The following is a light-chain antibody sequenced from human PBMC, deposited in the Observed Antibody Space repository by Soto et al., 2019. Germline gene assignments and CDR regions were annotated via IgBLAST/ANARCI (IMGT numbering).Light chain of an antibody. CDR3: SSYTSISTRV. Sequence: QSVLTQPASVSGSPGQSITISCTGTSSDVGGYNYVSWYQQHPGKAPKLMIYDVSNRPSGVSNRFSGSKSGNTASLSISGLQAEDVADHYCSSYTSISTRVFGTGTKVTVL. CDR1: SSDVGGYNY. CDR2: DVS. V-gene: IGLV2-14*01. J-gene: IGLJ1*01.